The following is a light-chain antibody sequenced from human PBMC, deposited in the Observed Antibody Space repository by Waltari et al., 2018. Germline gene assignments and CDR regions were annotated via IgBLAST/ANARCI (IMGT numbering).Light chain of an antibody. CDR2: DVR. V-gene: IGLV2-11*01. CDR3: CSYAASSTYV. J-gene: IGLJ1*01. CDR1: SSDVGGYDY. Sequence: QSALTQPRSVSGSPGQSVTISCTGTSSDVGGYDYVSWFQQHPGKAPKLIIYDVRERPSGVPDRFSGSKSGNTASLTISGLQAEDEADYYCCSYAASSTYVFGTGTEVTVL.